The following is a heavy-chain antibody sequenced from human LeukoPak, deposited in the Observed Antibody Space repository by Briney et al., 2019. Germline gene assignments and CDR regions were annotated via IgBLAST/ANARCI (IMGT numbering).Heavy chain of an antibody. D-gene: IGHD2-15*01. Sequence: GGSLRLSCAASGFTFSSYSMNWVRQAPGKGLEWVSYISSCSSTIYYAESVKGRFTITRDNAKNSLYLQMNSLRAEDTAVYYCARDAVVVVAAPHNWFDPWSQGTLVTVSP. CDR3: ARDAVVVVAAPHNWFDP. J-gene: IGHJ5*02. CDR1: GFTFSSYS. V-gene: IGHV3-48*01. CDR2: ISSCSSTI.